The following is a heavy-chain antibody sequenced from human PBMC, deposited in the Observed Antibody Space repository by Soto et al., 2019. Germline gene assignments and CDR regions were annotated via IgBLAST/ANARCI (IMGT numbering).Heavy chain of an antibody. J-gene: IGHJ6*02. CDR3: ARDNSYGQDGHYYGMDV. Sequence: QVQLVESGGGVVQPGRSLRLSCAASGFTFSSYGMHWVRQAPGKGLEWVAVIWYDGSNKYYADSVKGRFTISRDNSKNTLYLQMNSLRAEDTAVYYCARDNSYGQDGHYYGMDVWGQGTTVTVSS. D-gene: IGHD5-18*01. CDR2: IWYDGSNK. V-gene: IGHV3-33*01. CDR1: GFTFSSYG.